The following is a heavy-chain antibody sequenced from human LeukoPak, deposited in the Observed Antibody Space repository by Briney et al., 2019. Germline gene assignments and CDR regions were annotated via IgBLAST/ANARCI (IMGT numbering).Heavy chain of an antibody. D-gene: IGHD2/OR15-2a*01. CDR3: ATGRMSPFDH. J-gene: IGHJ4*02. Sequence: GGSLRLSCAASGFTFSNYGVTWVRQAPGKGLEWVSGISVSGATTYYTESVEGRFTISRDTSKNTLYLQMNSLRVDDTAVYYCATGRMSPFDHWGQGTLVTVSS. CDR2: ISVSGATT. V-gene: IGHV3-23*01. CDR1: GFTFSNYG.